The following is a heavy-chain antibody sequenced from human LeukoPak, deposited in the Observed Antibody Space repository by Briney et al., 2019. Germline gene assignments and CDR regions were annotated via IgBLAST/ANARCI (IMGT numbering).Heavy chain of an antibody. D-gene: IGHD4-17*01. CDR2: IRHDGSNK. V-gene: IGHV3-30*02. Sequence: GGSLRLSCTGSGFSFHKHGLHWVRQAPGKGLEWVVFIRHDGSNKYYTESMKGRITISRDNSKNTMSLQMNSLRAADTAVYYCAKFSYGDHVKWGQGTLVTVSS. CDR1: GFSFHKHG. CDR3: AKFSYGDHVK. J-gene: IGHJ4*02.